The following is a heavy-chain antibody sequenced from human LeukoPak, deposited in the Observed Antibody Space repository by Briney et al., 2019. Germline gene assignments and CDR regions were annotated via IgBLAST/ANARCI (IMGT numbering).Heavy chain of an antibody. CDR2: ISSDGTTT. D-gene: IGHD3-22*01. CDR1: GFTFSSYF. J-gene: IGHJ4*02. CDR3: ARDRGRYYDSRGFYWGYYFDS. Sequence: PGGSLRLSCAVSGFTFSSYFMHWVRQAPGEGLVWVSRISSDGTTTNYADSVKGRFTISRDNAKNTLYLQMNSLRAEDTAVYYCARDRGRYYDSRGFYWGYYFDSWGQGILVTVST. V-gene: IGHV3-74*01.